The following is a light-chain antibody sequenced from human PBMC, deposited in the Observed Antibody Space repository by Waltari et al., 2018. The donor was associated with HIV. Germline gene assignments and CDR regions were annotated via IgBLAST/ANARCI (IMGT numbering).Light chain of an antibody. CDR1: SSDVGSYNL. Sequence: QSALTQPASVSGSPGQSVTISCTGTSSDVGSYNLASWYQQYPGKAPKLMIYEVNKRPSGVSNRFSGSKSGNTASLTISGLQAEDEADYYCCSYAGSSTYVFGTGTKVTVL. V-gene: IGLV2-23*02. J-gene: IGLJ1*01. CDR3: CSYAGSSTYV. CDR2: EVN.